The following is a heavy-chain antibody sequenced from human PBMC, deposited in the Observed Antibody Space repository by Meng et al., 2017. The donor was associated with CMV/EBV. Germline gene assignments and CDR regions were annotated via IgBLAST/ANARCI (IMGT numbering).Heavy chain of an antibody. CDR1: GGTFSSYA. CDR2: IIPIFGTA. V-gene: IGHV1-69*12. D-gene: IGHD2-15*01. Sequence: VLRAPSVAGGKTTGFSVKVSCKASGGTFSSYAISWVRQAPGQGIEWMGGIIPIFGTANYAQKFQGRVTITADESTSTAYMELSSLRSEDTAVYYCARVCGGSCFDYWGQGTLVTVSS. J-gene: IGHJ4*02. CDR3: ARVCGGSCFDY.